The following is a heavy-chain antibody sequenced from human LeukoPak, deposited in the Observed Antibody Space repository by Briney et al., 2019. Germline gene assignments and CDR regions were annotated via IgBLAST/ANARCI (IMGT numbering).Heavy chain of an antibody. J-gene: IGHJ3*01. CDR2: VSGSGEST. D-gene: IGHD4-17*01. Sequence: GGSLRLSCEASGLAFSRYAMSWVRHPPGRGLEWVSSVSGSGESTFYAASVKRRFTISRDNSKNTVYLQMNSLRAEDTAPYYCVKDLGDDYENAFDFWGQGTLVTVSS. CDR3: VKDLGDDYENAFDF. CDR1: GLAFSRYA. V-gene: IGHV3-23*01.